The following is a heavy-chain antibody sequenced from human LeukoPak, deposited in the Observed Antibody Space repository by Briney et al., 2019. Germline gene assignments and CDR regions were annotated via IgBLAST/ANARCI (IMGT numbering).Heavy chain of an antibody. CDR3: AREKKDYYYYYYMDV. Sequence: SETLSLTCTVSGGSISSYYWSWIRQLPGKGLEWIGYIYYSGSTNYNPSLKSRVTISVDTSKNQFSLKLSSVTAADTAVYYCAREKKDYYYYYYMDVWGKGTTVTVSS. J-gene: IGHJ6*03. V-gene: IGHV4-59*12. CDR2: IYYSGST. CDR1: GGSISSYY.